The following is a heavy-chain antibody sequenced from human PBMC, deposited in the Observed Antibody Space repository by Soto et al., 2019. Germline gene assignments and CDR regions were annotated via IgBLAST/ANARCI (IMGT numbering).Heavy chain of an antibody. CDR3: ARVPGVVVSADDAFDI. CDR2: IYHSGSA. D-gene: IGHD2-21*02. CDR1: GGSVSSSNW. V-gene: IGHV4-4*02. J-gene: IGHJ3*02. Sequence: QVQLQESGPRLVKPSGTLSLTCAVSGGSVSSSNWWSWVRQSPGKGLEWMGEIYHSGSAHYNPSLKSRATISLDKSKNQFSLRLTSVTAADTAVYYCARVPGVVVSADDAFDIWGPGTRVIVSS.